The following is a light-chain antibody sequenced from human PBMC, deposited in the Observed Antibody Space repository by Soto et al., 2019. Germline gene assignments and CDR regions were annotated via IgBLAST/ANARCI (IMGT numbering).Light chain of an antibody. CDR2: AAS. V-gene: IGKV3-15*01. CDR1: QSVTRN. J-gene: IGKJ4*01. Sequence: EIVMTQSPATLSVSPGERVTLSCRASQSVTRNLAWYQHTPGQSPRLLISAASSGATGLPSRFSGSGSGTDFTLTISSLQSEDASGYYCQQYHHWPVTFGGGTKVEIK. CDR3: QQYHHWPVT.